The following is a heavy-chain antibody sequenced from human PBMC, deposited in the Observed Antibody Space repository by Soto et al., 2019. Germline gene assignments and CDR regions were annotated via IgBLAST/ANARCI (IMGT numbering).Heavy chain of an antibody. V-gene: IGHV1-46*01. CDR2: INPSGGST. CDR1: GYTFTSYY. J-gene: IGHJ4*02. CDR3: ARDHRHYYDSSGYDDY. D-gene: IGHD3-22*01. Sequence: GASVKVSCKASGYTFTSYYMHWVRQAPGQGLEWMGIINPSGGSTSYAQKFQGRVTMTRDTSTSTVYMELSSLRSEDTAVYYCARDHRHYYDSSGYDDYWGQGTLVTVS.